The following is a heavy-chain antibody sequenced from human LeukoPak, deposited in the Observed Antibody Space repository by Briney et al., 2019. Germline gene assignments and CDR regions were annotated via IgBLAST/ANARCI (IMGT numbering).Heavy chain of an antibody. Sequence: GESLKISCKSSGYSFTSNWISWVRQMPGKGLEWMGRIDPSDSYTNYSPSFQGHVTISADKSISTAYLQWSSLKASDTAMYYCARQPEGTWFDPWGQGTLVTVSS. D-gene: IGHD1-1*01. J-gene: IGHJ5*02. CDR1: GYSFTSNW. CDR2: IDPSDSYT. V-gene: IGHV5-10-1*01. CDR3: ARQPEGTWFDP.